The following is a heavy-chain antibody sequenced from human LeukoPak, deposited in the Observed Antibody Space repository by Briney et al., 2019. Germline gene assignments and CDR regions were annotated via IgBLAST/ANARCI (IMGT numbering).Heavy chain of an antibody. CDR1: GDSISSYY. D-gene: IGHD6-19*01. J-gene: IGHJ3*02. V-gene: IGHV4-59*12. CDR2: YYSGIT. CDR3: ARVLSSRFRTSGWSLQGYAFDI. Sequence: PSETLSLTCTVSGDSISSYYWTWIRQPPGKGLEWIGYYYSGITNYNPSLNSRVTISLYPSQNQFSLKLSSMTAADTSLYFCARVLSSRFRTSGWSLQGYAFDIWGQGTMVTVSS.